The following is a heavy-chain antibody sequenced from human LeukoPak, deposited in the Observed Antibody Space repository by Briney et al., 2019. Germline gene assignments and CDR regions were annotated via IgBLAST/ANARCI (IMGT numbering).Heavy chain of an antibody. CDR3: ARDRSAVTTERFAN. J-gene: IGHJ4*02. CDR1: GFTFDDYA. Sequence: GGSLRLSCAASGFTFDDYAMHWVRQAPGKGLEWVANINQDGSEKNYVDSVKGRFTISRDNAKNSLYLQMNSLRAEDTSVYYCARDRSAVTTERFANWGQGTLVTVSS. V-gene: IGHV3-7*01. CDR2: INQDGSEK. D-gene: IGHD4-17*01.